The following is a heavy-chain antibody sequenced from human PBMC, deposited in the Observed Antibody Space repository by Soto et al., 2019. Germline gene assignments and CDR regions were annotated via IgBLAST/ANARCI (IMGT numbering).Heavy chain of an antibody. D-gene: IGHD6-19*01. CDR3: ARDGGYSSGWYLSAGFDP. V-gene: IGHV3-30-3*01. CDR1: GFTFSSYA. Sequence: QVQLVESGGGVVQPGRSLRLSCAASGFTFSSYAMHWVRQAPGKGLEWVAVISYDGSNKYYADSVKGRFTISRDSSKNTLYLQMNSLRAEDTAVYYCARDGGYSSGWYLSAGFDPWGQGTLVTVSS. CDR2: ISYDGSNK. J-gene: IGHJ5*02.